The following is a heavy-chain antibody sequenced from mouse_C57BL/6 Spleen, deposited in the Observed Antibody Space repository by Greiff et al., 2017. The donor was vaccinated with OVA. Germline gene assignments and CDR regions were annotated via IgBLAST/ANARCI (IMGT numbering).Heavy chain of an antibody. CDR1: GYSITSGYY. CDR3: ARDYGSNYRFAY. J-gene: IGHJ3*01. CDR2: INYDGSN. V-gene: IGHV3-6*01. D-gene: IGHD1-1*01. Sequence: VQLQQSGPGLVKPSQSLSLTCSVTGYSITSGYYWTWIRQFPGNKLEWMGYINYDGSNNYNPSLKNRISITRDTSKNQFFLKLNSVTTEDTATYYCARDYGSNYRFAYWGQGTLVTVSA.